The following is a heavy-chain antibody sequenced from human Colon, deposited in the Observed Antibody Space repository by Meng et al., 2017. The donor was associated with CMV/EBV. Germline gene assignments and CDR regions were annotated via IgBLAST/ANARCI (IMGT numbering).Heavy chain of an antibody. Sequence: GESLKISCEASGFRFGTYAMTWVRQAPAVGLEWVASISDSGGTTYYADSVKGRFIISRDNSQDTLYLQLSSLRADDTAVHFCARREWDYHLPDWGQGTLVTVSS. CDR2: ISDSGGTT. CDR3: ARREWDYHLPD. CDR1: GFRFGTYA. D-gene: IGHD2-2*01. J-gene: IGHJ4*02. V-gene: IGHV3-23*01.